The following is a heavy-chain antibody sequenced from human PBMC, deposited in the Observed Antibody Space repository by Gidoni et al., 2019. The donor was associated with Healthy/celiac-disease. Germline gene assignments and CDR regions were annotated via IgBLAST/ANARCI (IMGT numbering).Heavy chain of an antibody. CDR1: GFTFSSYG. CDR3: AKQGRWGVGAQSAYYFDY. Sequence: QVQLVESGGGVVQPGRSLRLSCAAPGFTFSSYGMHWVRQAPGKGLEWVAVISYDGSNKYYADSVKGRFTISRDNSKNTLYLKMNSLRAEDTAVYYCAKQGRWGVGAQSAYYFDYWGQGTLVTVSS. D-gene: IGHD1-26*01. J-gene: IGHJ4*02. CDR2: ISYDGSNK. V-gene: IGHV3-30*18.